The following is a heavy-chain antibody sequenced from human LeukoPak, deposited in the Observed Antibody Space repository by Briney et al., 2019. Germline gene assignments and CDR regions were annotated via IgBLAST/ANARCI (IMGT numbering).Heavy chain of an antibody. V-gene: IGHV3-48*03. CDR3: ARLGYCTGGSCYPLDY. D-gene: IGHD2-15*01. J-gene: IGHJ4*02. CDR2: ITSSGGTT. Sequence: GGSLRLSCAASGFAFSSYEMNWVRQAPGKGLEWVSYITSSGGTTYYADSVKGRFNISRDNAENSLYLQMNSLRVEDTAVYYWARLGYCTGGSCYPLDYWGQGTPVTVSS. CDR1: GFAFSSYE.